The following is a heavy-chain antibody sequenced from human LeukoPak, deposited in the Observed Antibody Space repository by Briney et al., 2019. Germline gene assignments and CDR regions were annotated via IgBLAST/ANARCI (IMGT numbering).Heavy chain of an antibody. J-gene: IGHJ5*02. D-gene: IGHD3-10*02. CDR1: GGSISSGSYY. CDR3: ARDWDCSGSSWFDP. CDR2: IYTSGST. Sequence: SETLSLTCTVSGGSISSGSYYWSWIRQPAGKGLEWIGRIYTSGSTNYNPSLKSRVTISVDTSKNQSSLKLSSVTAADTAVYYCARDWDCSGSSWFDPWGQGTLVTVSS. V-gene: IGHV4-61*02.